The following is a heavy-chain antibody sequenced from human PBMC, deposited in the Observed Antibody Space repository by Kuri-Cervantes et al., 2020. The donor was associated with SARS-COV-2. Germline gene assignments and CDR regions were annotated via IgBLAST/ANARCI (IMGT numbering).Heavy chain of an antibody. CDR2: ISSNGAT. D-gene: IGHD6-19*01. V-gene: IGHV3-64D*06. CDR3: FSSGWSRGDY. J-gene: IGHJ4*01. CDR1: GFTFSSYA. Sequence: GVLKISCSASGFTFSSYAMHWVRQAPGKGLEYVSAISSNGATYYAGSVKGRFTISRDNSKNTMYLQMSGLRTEDTAIYHCFSSGWSRGDYWGHGTLVTVSS.